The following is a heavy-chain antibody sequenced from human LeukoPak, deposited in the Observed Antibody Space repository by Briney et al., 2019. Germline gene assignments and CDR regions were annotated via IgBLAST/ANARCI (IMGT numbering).Heavy chain of an antibody. V-gene: IGHV3-48*01. CDR2: ISSSSSTI. CDR3: ASSGYYPPYYYYYYMDV. D-gene: IGHD3-3*01. Sequence: GGSLRLSCAASGFTFSSYSMNWVRQAPGKGLEWVSYISSSSSTIYYADSVKGRFTISIDNAKNSLYLQMNSLRAEDTAVYYCASSGYYPPYYYYYYMDVWGKGTTVTVSS. CDR1: GFTFSSYS. J-gene: IGHJ6*03.